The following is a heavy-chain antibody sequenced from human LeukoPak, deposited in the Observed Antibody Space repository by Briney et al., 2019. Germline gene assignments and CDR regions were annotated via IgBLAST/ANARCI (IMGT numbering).Heavy chain of an antibody. Sequence: GGSLRLSCAASGFTFDDYGMSWVRQAPGKGLEWVSGINWNGGSTVYADSVKGRFTISRDNAKNSLYLQMNSLRAEDTALYYCARGRISSGYSSIGDAFDIWGQGTMVTVSS. D-gene: IGHD3-22*01. V-gene: IGHV3-20*04. CDR3: ARGRISSGYSSIGDAFDI. CDR1: GFTFDDYG. J-gene: IGHJ3*02. CDR2: INWNGGST.